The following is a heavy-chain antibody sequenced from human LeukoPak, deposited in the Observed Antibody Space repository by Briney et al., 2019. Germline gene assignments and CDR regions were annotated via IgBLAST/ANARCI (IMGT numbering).Heavy chain of an antibody. Sequence: GGSLRLSCAASGFTFSDYYMSWIRQAPGKGLEWVSYISSSGSTIYYADSVKGRFTISRDNAKNPLYLQMNSLRAEDTAVYYCARDTFGEFNNWFDPWGQGTLVTVSS. CDR3: ARDTFGEFNNWFDP. V-gene: IGHV3-11*01. J-gene: IGHJ5*02. CDR1: GFTFSDYY. D-gene: IGHD3-10*01. CDR2: ISSSGSTI.